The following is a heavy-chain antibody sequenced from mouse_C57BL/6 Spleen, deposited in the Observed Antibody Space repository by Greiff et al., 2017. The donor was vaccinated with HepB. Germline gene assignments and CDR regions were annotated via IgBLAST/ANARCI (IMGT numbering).Heavy chain of an antibody. CDR1: GYTFTSYW. CDR3: ASGGNYGFAY. J-gene: IGHJ3*01. V-gene: IGHV1-69*01. D-gene: IGHD2-1*01. CDR2: IDPSDSYT. Sequence: QVQLQQPGAELVMPGASVKLSCKASGYTFTSYWMHWVKQRPGQGLEWIGEIDPSDSYTNYNQKFKGKSTLTVDKSSSTAYMQLSSLTSEDSAVYYCASGGNYGFAYWGQGTLVTVSA.